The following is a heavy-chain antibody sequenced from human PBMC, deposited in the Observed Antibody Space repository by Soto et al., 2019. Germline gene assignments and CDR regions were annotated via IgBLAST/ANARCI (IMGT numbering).Heavy chain of an antibody. CDR3: ARDRYCSSTSCSGGLPMDYYYYYGLDV. J-gene: IGHJ6*02. D-gene: IGHD2-2*01. CDR2: IKADGSEG. CDR1: GFSFGSYW. Sequence: PGGSLRLSCAASGFSFGSYWMSWVRQAPGKGPEWVANIKADGSEGHYVDSVKGRFTISRDNAKNSLYLQMNSLRAEDTAVYYCARDRYCSSTSCSGGLPMDYYYYYGLDVWGQGTTVTVSS. V-gene: IGHV3-7*04.